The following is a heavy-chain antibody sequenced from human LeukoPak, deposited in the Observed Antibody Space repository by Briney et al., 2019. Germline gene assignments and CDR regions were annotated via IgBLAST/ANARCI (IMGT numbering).Heavy chain of an antibody. Sequence: SEALSLTCAVYGGSFSGYYWSWIRQPPGKGLEWIGEINHSGSTNYNPSLKSRVTISVDTSKNQFSLKLSSVTAADTAVYYCAREAVAGTRGDYYYYMDVWGKGTTVTISS. CDR1: GGSFSGYY. J-gene: IGHJ6*03. V-gene: IGHV4-34*01. CDR3: AREAVAGTRGDYYYYMDV. CDR2: INHSGST. D-gene: IGHD6-19*01.